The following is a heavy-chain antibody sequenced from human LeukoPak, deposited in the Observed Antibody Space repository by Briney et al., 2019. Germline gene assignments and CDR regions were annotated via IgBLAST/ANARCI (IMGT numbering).Heavy chain of an antibody. CDR3: ARSWGSSSGIDN. D-gene: IGHD6-13*01. J-gene: IGHJ4*02. V-gene: IGHV4-59*01. CDR2: IYYGGDT. Sequence: PSETLSLTCTVSGGSFSSYYWSWIRQPPGKGLEWIGYIYYGGDTNYNPSLKSRVTTSVDTSKNQFSLKLSSVTAADTAVFYCARSWGSSSGIDNWGQGTLVTVSS. CDR1: GGSFSSYY.